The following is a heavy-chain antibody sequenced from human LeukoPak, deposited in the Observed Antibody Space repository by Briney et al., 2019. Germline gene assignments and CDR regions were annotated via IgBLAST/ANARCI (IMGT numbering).Heavy chain of an antibody. CDR1: GYTFTSYD. Sequence: ASVKVSCKASGYTFTSYDINWVRQATGQGLEWMGWINPNSGGTNYAQKFQGRVTMTRDTSISTAYMELSRLRSDDTAVYYCARAPDRYDFWSGYYSYYFDYWGQGTLVTVSS. V-gene: IGHV1-2*02. J-gene: IGHJ4*02. CDR3: ARAPDRYDFWSGYYSYYFDY. D-gene: IGHD3-3*01. CDR2: INPNSGGT.